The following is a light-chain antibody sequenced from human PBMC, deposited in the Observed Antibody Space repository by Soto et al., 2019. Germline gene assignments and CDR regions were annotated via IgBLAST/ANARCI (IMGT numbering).Light chain of an antibody. Sequence: DIQMTQSPSTLSASVGDRVTITCRASQSIDRWLAWYQQRPGRAPKLLIYDVANLETGVPSRFSGSGSETEFTLTLSSLQPDDFAIYYCQQYNSYPLTFGGGTKVEIK. CDR3: QQYNSYPLT. J-gene: IGKJ4*01. CDR2: DVA. V-gene: IGKV1-5*01. CDR1: QSIDRW.